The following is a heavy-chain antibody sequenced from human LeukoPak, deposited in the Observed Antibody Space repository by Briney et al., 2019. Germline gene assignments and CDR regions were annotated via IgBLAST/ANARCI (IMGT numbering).Heavy chain of an antibody. Sequence: SETLSLTCTVSGGSISSYYWSWIRQPPGKGLEWIGYIYYSGSTNYNPSLKSRVTISVDTSKNQFSLKLSSVTAADTAVYYCAREQSDPFTIDYWGQGTLVSVSS. V-gene: IGHV4-59*01. CDR2: IYYSGST. D-gene: IGHD2-21*02. CDR1: GGSISSYY. J-gene: IGHJ4*02. CDR3: AREQSDPFTIDY.